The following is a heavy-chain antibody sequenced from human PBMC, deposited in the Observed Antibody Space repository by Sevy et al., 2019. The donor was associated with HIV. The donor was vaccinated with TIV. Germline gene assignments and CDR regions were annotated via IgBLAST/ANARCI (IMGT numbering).Heavy chain of an antibody. J-gene: IGHJ4*02. CDR1: GDSIISSHW. D-gene: IGHD2-21*01. Sequence: SETLSLTCTVSGDSIISSHWWSWFRQTPGKGLEWIGDMYHRGTTNYSPSLKNRVIISVDTSNNQFSLKLTSVTAADTAVYYCAAAAGTDILGYYFGSWGQGTPVTVSS. CDR3: AAAAGTDILGYYFGS. V-gene: IGHV4-4*02. CDR2: MYHRGTT.